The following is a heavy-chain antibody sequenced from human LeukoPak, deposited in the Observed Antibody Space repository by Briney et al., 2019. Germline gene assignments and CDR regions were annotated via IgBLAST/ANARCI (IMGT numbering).Heavy chain of an antibody. V-gene: IGHV1-2*02. Sequence: GASVKVSCKASGYTFTGYYMHWVRQAPGQGLEWMGWINPNSGGTNYAQKFQGRVTITRNTSISTAYMELSSLRSEDTAVYYCARANLFSIAAADYYMDVWGKGTTVTVSS. D-gene: IGHD6-13*01. CDR1: GYTFTGYY. CDR3: ARANLFSIAAADYYMDV. CDR2: INPNSGGT. J-gene: IGHJ6*03.